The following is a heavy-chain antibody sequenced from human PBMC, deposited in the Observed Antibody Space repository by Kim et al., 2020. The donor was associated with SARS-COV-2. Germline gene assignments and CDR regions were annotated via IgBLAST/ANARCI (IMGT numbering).Heavy chain of an antibody. CDR1: GYTFNNYA. D-gene: IGHD1-26*01. V-gene: IGHV1-3*01. J-gene: IGHJ4*02. Sequence: ASVKVSCKASGYTFNNYAMQWVRQAPGQRLEWMGWIDAGSGNKKSSQKFQGRVTITRDTSASTAYMALSSLTSEDTAVYYCARSSGNYYFDYWGQGTLVT. CDR2: IDAGSGNK. CDR3: ARSSGNYYFDY.